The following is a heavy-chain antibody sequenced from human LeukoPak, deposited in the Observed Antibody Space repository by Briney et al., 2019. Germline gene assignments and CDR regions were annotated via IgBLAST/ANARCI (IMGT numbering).Heavy chain of an antibody. V-gene: IGHV3-74*01. CDR3: AKGYGDYFDY. CDR1: GFTFSSYW. J-gene: IGHJ4*02. Sequence: GGSLRLSCAASGFTFSSYWMHWVRQAPGKGLVWVSRINSDGGSTSYADSVKGRFTISRDNAKNTVYLQMNSLRAEDTAVYYCAKGYGDYFDYWGQGTLVAVSS. CDR2: INSDGGST. D-gene: IGHD4-17*01.